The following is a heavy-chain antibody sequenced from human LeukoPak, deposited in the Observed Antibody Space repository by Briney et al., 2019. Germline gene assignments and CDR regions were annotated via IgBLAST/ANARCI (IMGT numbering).Heavy chain of an antibody. CDR3: AKLPAAISLPDAFDI. J-gene: IGHJ3*02. D-gene: IGHD2-2*02. Sequence: GGSLRLSCAASGFTFSSYWMSWVRQAPGKGLEWVANIKQDGSEKYYVDSVKGRFTISRDNAKNSLYLQMNSLRAEDTAVYYCAKLPAAISLPDAFDIWGQGTMVTVSS. CDR2: IKQDGSEK. V-gene: IGHV3-7*01. CDR1: GFTFSSYW.